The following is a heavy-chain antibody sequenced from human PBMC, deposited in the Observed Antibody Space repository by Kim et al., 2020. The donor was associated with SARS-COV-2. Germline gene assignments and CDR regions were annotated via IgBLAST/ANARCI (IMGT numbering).Heavy chain of an antibody. CDR1: GGSFSGYY. Sequence: SETLSLTCAVYGGSFSGYYWSWIRQPPGKGLEWIGEINHSGSTNYNPSLKSRVTISVDTSKNQFSLKLSSVTAADTAVYYCAREARWELPDAFDIWGQGTMVTVSS. V-gene: IGHV4-34*01. D-gene: IGHD1-26*01. CDR2: INHSGST. CDR3: AREARWELPDAFDI. J-gene: IGHJ3*02.